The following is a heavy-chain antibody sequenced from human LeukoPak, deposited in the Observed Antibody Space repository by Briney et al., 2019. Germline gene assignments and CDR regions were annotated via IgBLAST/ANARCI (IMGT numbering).Heavy chain of an antibody. CDR2: IYTSGST. J-gene: IGHJ6*01. D-gene: IGHD2-2*01. CDR1: GGSITNYY. Sequence: SQTLSLTCTVSGGSITNYYWSWIRQPAGKGLEWIGRIYTSGSTSYNPSLKSRVPLPVDTSKNQFSLKLRSRTAADTAVYYCWRSCSSTSCWLRTDVWGQGTTVTVSS. V-gene: IGHV4-4*07. CDR3: WRSCSSTSCWLRTDV.